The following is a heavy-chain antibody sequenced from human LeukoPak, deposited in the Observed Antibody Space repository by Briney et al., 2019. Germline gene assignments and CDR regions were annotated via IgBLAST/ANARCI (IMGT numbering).Heavy chain of an antibody. Sequence: SQTLSLTCAISGDSVSSNSAAWDWIRQSPSRGLEWLGRTYYRSKWYNDYAVSVKSRITINPDTSKNQFSLQLNSVTPEDTAVYYCARGAGIAVAGTFFDYWGQGTLVTVSS. V-gene: IGHV6-1*01. J-gene: IGHJ4*02. CDR1: GDSVSSNSAA. CDR2: TYYRSKWYN. D-gene: IGHD6-19*01. CDR3: ARGAGIAVAGTFFDY.